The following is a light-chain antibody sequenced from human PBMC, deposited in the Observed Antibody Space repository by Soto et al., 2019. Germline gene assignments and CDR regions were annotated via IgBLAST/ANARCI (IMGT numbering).Light chain of an antibody. V-gene: IGKV3-11*01. J-gene: IGKJ4*01. CDR3: QQRSYWPS. CDR1: QSVSSY. CDR2: DAF. Sequence: EIVLTQSPATLSSSPGERATLSCSASQSVSSYLAWYQQKPGQAPRLLIFDAFNRATGIPARFSGSGSGTDFTLTISSLEPEDFAVYYCQQRSYWPSFGGGTKVEIK.